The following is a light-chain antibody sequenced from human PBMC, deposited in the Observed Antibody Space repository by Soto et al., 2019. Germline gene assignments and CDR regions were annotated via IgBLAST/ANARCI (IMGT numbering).Light chain of an antibody. CDR1: QSISSW. CDR2: KAS. V-gene: IGKV1-5*03. Sequence: DIQMTQSPSTLSASVGDRVTITCRASQSISSWLAWYQQKPGKAPKLLIYKASSLESWVPSRFSGSGSGTEFTLTINSLQPDDFATYYCQQYYTYSRTFGQGTKVEIK. J-gene: IGKJ1*01. CDR3: QQYYTYSRT.